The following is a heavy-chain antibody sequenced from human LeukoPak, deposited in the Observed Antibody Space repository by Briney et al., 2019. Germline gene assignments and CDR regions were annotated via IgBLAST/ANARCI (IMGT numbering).Heavy chain of an antibody. D-gene: IGHD5-24*01. J-gene: IGHJ4*02. CDR2: IKQDGSEK. Sequence: GGSLRLSCAASGFTISSYWMSWVRQAPGKGLEWVANIKQDGSEKYYVDSVKGRFTISRDNAKNSLYLQMNSLRAEDTAVYYCARSRDGYDDYFDYWGQGTLVTVSS. CDR1: GFTISSYW. V-gene: IGHV3-7*01. CDR3: ARSRDGYDDYFDY.